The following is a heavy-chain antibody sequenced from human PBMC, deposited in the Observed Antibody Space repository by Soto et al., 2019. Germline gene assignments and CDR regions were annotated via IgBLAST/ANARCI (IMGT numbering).Heavy chain of an antibody. CDR1: GFTFSSYA. J-gene: IGHJ3*02. Sequence: GGSLRLSCAASGFTFSSYAMSWVRQAPGKGLEWVSAISGSGGSTYYADSVKGRFTISRDNSKNTLYLQMNSLRAEDSAVYYCAKAQAESGAFDIWGQGTMVTVSS. D-gene: IGHD3-10*01. CDR2: ISGSGGST. CDR3: AKAQAESGAFDI. V-gene: IGHV3-23*01.